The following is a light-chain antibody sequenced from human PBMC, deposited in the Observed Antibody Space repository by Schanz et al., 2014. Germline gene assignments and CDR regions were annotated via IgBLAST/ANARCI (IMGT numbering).Light chain of an antibody. CDR2: AAS. V-gene: IGKV1-39*01. CDR1: QSISSY. J-gene: IGKJ3*01. Sequence: DIQMTQSPSSLSASVGDRVTITCRARQSISSYLNWYQHKPGKAPKLLIYAASSLHSGVPSRFSGSGSGTDFTLTISSLQPEDFATYYCQQSYSTPLTFGPGTKVDIK. CDR3: QQSYSTPLT.